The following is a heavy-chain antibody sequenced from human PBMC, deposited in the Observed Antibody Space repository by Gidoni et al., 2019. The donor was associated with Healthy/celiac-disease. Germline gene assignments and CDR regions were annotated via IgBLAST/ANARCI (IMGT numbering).Heavy chain of an antibody. Sequence: QVQLVQSGAEVKKPGASVKVPCKASGYTFTSYYMHWVRQAPGQGLEWMGIINPSGGSTSYAQKFQGRVTMTRDTSTSTVYMELSSLRSEDTAVYYCARDLAPWVVTAITVGFDYWGQGTLVTVSS. CDR2: INPSGGST. D-gene: IGHD2-21*02. CDR1: GYTFTSYY. CDR3: ARDLAPWVVTAITVGFDY. V-gene: IGHV1-46*01. J-gene: IGHJ4*02.